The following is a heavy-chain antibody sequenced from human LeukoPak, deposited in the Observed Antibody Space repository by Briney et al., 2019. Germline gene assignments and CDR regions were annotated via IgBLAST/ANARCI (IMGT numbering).Heavy chain of an antibody. CDR3: ARQTGSGLFILP. CDR1: GGSISSSNYY. CDR2: IYYSGST. V-gene: IGHV4-39*01. J-gene: IGHJ4*02. Sequence: SETLSLTCTVSGGSISSSNYYWGWIRQPPGKDLEWIGTIYYSGSTYYNPSLKSRVTISVDTSKNQFSLRLTSVTAADTAVYYCARQTGSGLFILPGGQGTLVTVSS. D-gene: IGHD3/OR15-3a*01.